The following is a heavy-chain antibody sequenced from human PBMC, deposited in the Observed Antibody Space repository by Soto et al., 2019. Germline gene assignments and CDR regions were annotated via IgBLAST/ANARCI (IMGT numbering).Heavy chain of an antibody. CDR3: ARLYGGNSGMDV. J-gene: IGHJ6*02. CDR1: GYSFTSYW. CDR2: IDPSDSYT. Sequence: PGESLKISCKGSGYSFTSYWVTWVRQMPGKGLEWMGRIDPSDSYTNYNPPFQGHVTISVDESISTAYLQWSSLKASDTAMYYCARLYGGNSGMDVWGQGTTVTVS. V-gene: IGHV5-10-1*01. D-gene: IGHD4-17*01.